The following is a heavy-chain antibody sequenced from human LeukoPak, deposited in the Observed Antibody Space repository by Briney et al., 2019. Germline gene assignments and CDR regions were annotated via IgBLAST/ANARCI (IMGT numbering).Heavy chain of an antibody. V-gene: IGHV4-30-4*01. Sequence: PSQTLSLTCTVSGGSISSGDYSWSWIRQPPGKGLEWIGYIYYSGSTYYNPSLKSRVTISIDTSKNQFSLKLSSVTAADTAVYYCARAPAAYQDGYSPLPYYYYGMDVWGQGTTVTVSS. CDR1: GGSISSGDYS. J-gene: IGHJ6*02. CDR3: ARAPAAYQDGYSPLPYYYYGMDV. CDR2: IYYSGST. D-gene: IGHD6-13*01.